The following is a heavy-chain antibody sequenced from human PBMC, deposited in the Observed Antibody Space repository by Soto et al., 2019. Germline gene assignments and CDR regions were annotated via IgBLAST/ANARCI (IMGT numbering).Heavy chain of an antibody. CDR3: ARHQEVRGVVVPFHYYGMDV. CDR1: GGSIRNYY. Sequence: SETLSLTCTVSGGSIRNYYWSWVRQPPGKGLEGVGYIYYSRSTISYNPSLESRVTISVDTSENQLSLKLSSVTAADTAVYYCARHQEVRGVVVPFHYYGMDVWGQGTTVT. J-gene: IGHJ6*02. V-gene: IGHV4-59*08. CDR2: IYYSRSTI. D-gene: IGHD3-10*01.